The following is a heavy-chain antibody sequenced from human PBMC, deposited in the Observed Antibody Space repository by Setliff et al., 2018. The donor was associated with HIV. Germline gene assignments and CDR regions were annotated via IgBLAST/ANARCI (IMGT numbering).Heavy chain of an antibody. J-gene: IGHJ3*02. D-gene: IGHD2-15*01. CDR1: GLTFSEYY. V-gene: IGHV3-11*04. CDR2: MSGSGHVI. CDR3: ARDQGRLGRLKAFDI. Sequence: GGSLRLSCTASGLTFSEYYMAWIRQAPGKAPECISYMSGSGHVIQYSESVDGRFAISRDNARNSLYLQMNSLRAEDTAVYYCARDQGRLGRLKAFDIWGQGTMVTVSS.